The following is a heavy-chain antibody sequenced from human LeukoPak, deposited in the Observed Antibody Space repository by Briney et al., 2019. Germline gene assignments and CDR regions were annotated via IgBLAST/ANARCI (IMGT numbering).Heavy chain of an antibody. D-gene: IGHD5-18*01. CDR2: ISSSGSTI. Sequence: GGSLRLSCAASGFTFSNYEMNWVRQAPGKGLEWVSYISSSGSTIYYADSVKGRFTISRDNAKNSLYLQMNSLRAEDTAVYYCARERGYSYGYSDYWGQGTLVTVSS. CDR1: GFTFSNYE. J-gene: IGHJ4*02. V-gene: IGHV3-48*03. CDR3: ARERGYSYGYSDY.